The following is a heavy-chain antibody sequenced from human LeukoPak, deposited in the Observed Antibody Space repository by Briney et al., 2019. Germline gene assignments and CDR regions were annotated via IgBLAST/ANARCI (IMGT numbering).Heavy chain of an antibody. CDR1: GYTFTSYD. Sequence: GASVKVSCKASGYTFTSYDINWVRQATGQGLEWMGWMNPNSGNTGYAQKFQGRVTITRNTSISTAYMELSSLRSEDTAVYYCARAVFGRKSRGPNLYYFDYWGQGTLVTVSS. J-gene: IGHJ4*02. CDR3: ARAVFGRKSRGPNLYYFDY. D-gene: IGHD3-10*01. CDR2: MNPNSGNT. V-gene: IGHV1-8*03.